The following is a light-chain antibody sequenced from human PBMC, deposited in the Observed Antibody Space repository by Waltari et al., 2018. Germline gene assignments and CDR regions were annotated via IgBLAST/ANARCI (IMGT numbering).Light chain of an antibody. CDR2: WAS. CDR3: QQYYSTPWT. V-gene: IGKV4-1*01. CDR1: RSVLYSSNNKNY. Sequence: DIVMTQSPDSLAVFLGERATINCKPSRSVLYSSNNKNYLAWYQQKPGQPPKLLIYWASTREFGVPDRFSGSGSGTDFTLTISSLQAEDVAVYYCQQYYSTPWTFGRGTKVEIK. J-gene: IGKJ1*01.